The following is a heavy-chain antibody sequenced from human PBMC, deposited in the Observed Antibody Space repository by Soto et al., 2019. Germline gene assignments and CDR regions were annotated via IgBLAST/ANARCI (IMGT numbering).Heavy chain of an antibody. V-gene: IGHV4-30-4*01. CDR2: IYYSGNT. J-gene: IGHJ4*02. CDR1: GGSISSGGSY. D-gene: IGHD2-2*01. CDR3: VRSCSTTKCPFDY. Sequence: KPSETLSLTCTVSGGSISSGGSYWGWIRQPPGKGLEWIGYIYYSGNTYFNPSLKSRVTLSVDTSKNQFSLNLSSVTAADTAVYYCVRSCSTTKCPFDYWGQGTLVTVSS.